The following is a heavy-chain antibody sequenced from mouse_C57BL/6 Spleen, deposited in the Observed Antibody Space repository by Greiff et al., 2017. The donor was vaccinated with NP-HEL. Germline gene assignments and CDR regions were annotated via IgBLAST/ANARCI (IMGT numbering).Heavy chain of an antibody. J-gene: IGHJ2*01. CDR2: IDPEDGDT. CDR3: TTDYYYGSSHYFDY. D-gene: IGHD1-1*01. Sequence: VQLQQSGAELVRPGASVKLSCTASGFNIKDYYMHWVKQRPGQGLEWIGRIDPEDGDTEYAPKFQGKATMTADTSSNTAYLQLSSLTSEDTAVYYCTTDYYYGSSHYFDYWGQGTTLTVSS. CDR1: GFNIKDYY. V-gene: IGHV14-1*01.